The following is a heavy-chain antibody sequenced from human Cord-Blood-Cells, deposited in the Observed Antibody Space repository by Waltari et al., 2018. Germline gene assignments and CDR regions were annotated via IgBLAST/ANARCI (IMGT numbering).Heavy chain of an antibody. V-gene: IGHV3-7*01. D-gene: IGHD2-21*01. CDR3: ARGLAGDDAFDI. Sequence: EVQLVESGGGLVQPGGSLRLSCAASGFTFSSYWMSWVRQAPGKGLEGVANIKQDGREKYYVDSVKGRFTISRDNAKNSLYLQMNSLRAEDTAVYYCARGLAGDDAFDIWGQGTMVTVSS. CDR2: IKQDGREK. CDR1: GFTFSSYW. J-gene: IGHJ3*02.